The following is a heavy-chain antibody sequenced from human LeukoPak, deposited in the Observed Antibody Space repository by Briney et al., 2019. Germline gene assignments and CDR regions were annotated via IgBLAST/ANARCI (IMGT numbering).Heavy chain of an antibody. Sequence: SETLSLTCTVSGGSISNYYWTWIRQPPGKGLEWIGYIHHSGSTNYNPSLKSRVTLTVDTSKNQFSLNLSSVTATDTAVYYCARDRDSSTWYYFDHWGQGTLVTVSS. V-gene: IGHV4-59*01. CDR2: IHHSGST. J-gene: IGHJ4*02. CDR1: GGSISNYY. CDR3: ARDRDSSTWYYFDH. D-gene: IGHD6-13*01.